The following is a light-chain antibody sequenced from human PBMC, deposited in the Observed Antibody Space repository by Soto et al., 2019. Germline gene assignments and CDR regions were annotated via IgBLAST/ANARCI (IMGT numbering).Light chain of an antibody. CDR1: QSINSW. J-gene: IGKJ1*01. Sequence: DIQMTKSPSTLSVVVGDTVTITCRASQSINSWLAWYPQKPWKAPKLLVCQASTLESVVPLRFSGSGSGTEFALTVNILQSDHFETYYSQQYDSYAWMFGQGNKVQVK. V-gene: IGKV1-5*03. CDR2: QAS. CDR3: QQYDSYAWM.